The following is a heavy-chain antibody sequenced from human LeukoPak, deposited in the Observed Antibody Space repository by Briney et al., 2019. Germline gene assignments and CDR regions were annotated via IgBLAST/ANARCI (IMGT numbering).Heavy chain of an antibody. V-gene: IGHV1-2*02. CDR3: ARDAAAGSDLSAFDI. CDR1: GYTFTGYY. D-gene: IGHD6-13*01. Sequence: ASVKVSCKASGYTFTGYYMHWVRQAPGQGLEWMGWINPNSGGTNYAQKFQGGVTMTRDTSISTAYMELSRLRSDDTAVYYCARDAAAGSDLSAFDIWGQGTMVTVSS. J-gene: IGHJ3*02. CDR2: INPNSGGT.